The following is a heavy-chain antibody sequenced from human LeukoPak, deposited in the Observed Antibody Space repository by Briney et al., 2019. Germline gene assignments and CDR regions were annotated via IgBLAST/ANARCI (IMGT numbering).Heavy chain of an antibody. CDR3: AKWSLLSRSPTDYRYSGSYYRDAFDI. Sequence: PGGSLRLSCAASGFTFSGYWMHWVRQTPGKGLVWVSRINGDGSTTSYADSVKGRFTISRDNAKNTLYLQVNSLRAEDTAVYYCAKWSLLSRSPTDYRYSGSYYRDAFDIWGQGTTVTVSS. CDR2: INGDGSTT. CDR1: GFTFSGYW. D-gene: IGHD1-26*01. J-gene: IGHJ3*02. V-gene: IGHV3-74*01.